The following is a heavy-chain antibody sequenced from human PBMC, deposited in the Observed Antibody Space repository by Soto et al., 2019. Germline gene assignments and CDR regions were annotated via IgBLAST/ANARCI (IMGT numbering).Heavy chain of an antibody. CDR3: ARGLRYFDWLLSIYYYYGMDV. CDR2: IIPIFGTA. J-gene: IGHJ6*02. V-gene: IGHV1-69*13. D-gene: IGHD3-9*01. Sequence: SVKVSCKASGGTFSSYAISWVRQAPGQGLEWMGGIIPIFGTANYAQKNQGRVTITADESTSTAYMELSSLRSEDTAVYYCARGLRYFDWLLSIYYYYGMDVWGQGTTVTVSS. CDR1: GGTFSSYA.